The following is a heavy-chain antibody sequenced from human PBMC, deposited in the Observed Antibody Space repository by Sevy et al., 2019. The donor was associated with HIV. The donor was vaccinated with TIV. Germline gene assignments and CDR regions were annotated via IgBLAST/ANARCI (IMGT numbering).Heavy chain of an antibody. J-gene: IGHJ4*02. Sequence: GGSLRLSCTASGFTFGDYGMSWFRQAPGKGLEWVGFIRSKAYGGTTEYAASVKGRFTISRDDSKSIAYLQMNSLKTEDTAVYYCTRDFDYGDYYFDYWGQGTLVTVSS. CDR2: IRSKAYGGTT. CDR3: TRDFDYGDYYFDY. CDR1: GFTFGDYG. D-gene: IGHD4-17*01. V-gene: IGHV3-49*03.